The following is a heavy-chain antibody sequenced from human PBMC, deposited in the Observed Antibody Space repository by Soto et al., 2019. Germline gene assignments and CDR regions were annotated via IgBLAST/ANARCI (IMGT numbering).Heavy chain of an antibody. CDR2: IYDSGST. CDR3: ASIYDSSGYYYGTNWFDP. Sequence: QVQLQESGPGLVKPSQTLSLTCSVSGASISSGDYYWSWIRQHPGKGLEWIGYIYDSGSTYYNPSLKRRVTISVDTSKNQFALKLSSVTAADTAVYYCASIYDSSGYYYGTNWFDPWGQGTLVTVSS. V-gene: IGHV4-31*03. D-gene: IGHD3-22*01. CDR1: GASISSGDYY. J-gene: IGHJ5*02.